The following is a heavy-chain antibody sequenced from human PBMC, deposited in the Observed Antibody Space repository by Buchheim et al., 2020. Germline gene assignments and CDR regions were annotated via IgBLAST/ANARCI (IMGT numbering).Heavy chain of an antibody. V-gene: IGHV3-30*18. CDR2: ISYDGSNK. CDR3: AKWGLGYCSGGSCPVYGMDV. J-gene: IGHJ6*02. CDR1: GFTFSSYG. D-gene: IGHD2-15*01. Sequence: QVQLVESGGGVVQPGRSLRLSCAASGFTFSSYGMHWVRQAPGKGLEWVAVISYDGSNKYYADSVKGRLNISRDNSKNTLYLQMNSLRAEDTAVYYCAKWGLGYCSGGSCPVYGMDVWGQGTT.